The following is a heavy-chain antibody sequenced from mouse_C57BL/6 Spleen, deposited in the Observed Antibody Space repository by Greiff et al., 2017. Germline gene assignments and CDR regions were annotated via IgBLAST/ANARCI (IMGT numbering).Heavy chain of an antibody. J-gene: IGHJ2*01. CDR2: ISDGGSYT. D-gene: IGHD1-1*01. CDR1: GFTFSSYA. CDR3: ARAHYYGSSYADYFDY. V-gene: IGHV5-4*03. Sequence: DVKLVESGGGLVKPGGSLKLSCAASGFTFSSYAMSWVRQTPEKRLEWVATISDGGSYTYYPDNVKGRFTISRDNAKNNLYLQMSHLKSEDTAMYYCARAHYYGSSYADYFDYWGQGTTLTVSS.